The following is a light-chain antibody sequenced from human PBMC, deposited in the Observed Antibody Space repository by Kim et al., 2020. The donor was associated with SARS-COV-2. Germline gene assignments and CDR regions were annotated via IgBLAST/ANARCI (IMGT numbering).Light chain of an antibody. CDR1: GYH. V-gene: IGLV7-43*01. Sequence: PSLAESPGGTVTLTCASGGYHPNWFQQKPGQPPRALIYGATRNHPWTPARFSGSLLGGKAALTVSSVQPEDEADYFCLVLHNSAWVFGGGTQLTVL. CDR3: LVLHNSAWV. CDR2: GAT. J-gene: IGLJ3*02.